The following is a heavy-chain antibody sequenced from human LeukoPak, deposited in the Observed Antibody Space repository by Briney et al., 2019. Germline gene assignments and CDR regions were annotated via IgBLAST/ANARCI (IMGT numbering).Heavy chain of an antibody. CDR1: GGSISNSGYY. Sequence: PSETLSLTCTVSGGSISNSGYYWGWIRQPPGKGLQWIGGIYDNGGTYQNSSLRSRVTISLDTSKNQFSLKLNSVTAADTAVYYCARDQSGGRGLNAFDIWGQGTMVTVSS. D-gene: IGHD2-15*01. V-gene: IGHV4-39*07. CDR2: IYDNGGT. CDR3: ARDQSGGRGLNAFDI. J-gene: IGHJ3*02.